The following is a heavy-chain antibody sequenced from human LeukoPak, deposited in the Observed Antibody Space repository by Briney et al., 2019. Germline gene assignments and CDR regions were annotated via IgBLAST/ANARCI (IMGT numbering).Heavy chain of an antibody. CDR3: ARDRVVGATWRYFDY. V-gene: IGHV3-30-3*01. D-gene: IGHD1-26*01. Sequence: GGSLRLSCAASGFTFSDYHMSWIRQAPGKGLEWVAVISYDGSNKYYADSVKGRFTISRDNAKNSLYLQMNSLRPEDTAFYYCARDRVVGATWRYFDYWGQGTLVTVSS. CDR1: GFTFSDYH. J-gene: IGHJ4*02. CDR2: ISYDGSNK.